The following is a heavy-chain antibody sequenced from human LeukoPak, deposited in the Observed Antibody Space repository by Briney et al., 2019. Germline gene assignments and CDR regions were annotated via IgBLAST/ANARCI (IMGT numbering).Heavy chain of an antibody. CDR3: ARHSGRRDDYDILTGYHDAFDT. V-gene: IGHV3-21*01. CDR2: ISSSSSYI. D-gene: IGHD3-9*01. CDR1: GFTFSSYS. Sequence: GGSLRLSCAASGFTFSSYSMNWVRQAPGKGLEWVSSISSSSSYIYYADSVKGRFTISRDNGKNSLYLQMNSLRAEDTAVYYCARHSGRRDDYDILTGYHDAFDTWGQGTMVTVSS. J-gene: IGHJ3*02.